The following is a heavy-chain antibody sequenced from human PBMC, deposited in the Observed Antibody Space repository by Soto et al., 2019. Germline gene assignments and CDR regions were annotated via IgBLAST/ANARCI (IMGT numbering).Heavy chain of an antibody. J-gene: IGHJ4*02. CDR3: AKNRGAAAGKSPHDY. CDR1: GFTFSSYA. D-gene: IGHD6-13*01. V-gene: IGHV3-23*01. CDR2: ISGSGGST. Sequence: GGSLRLSCAASGFTFSSYAMSWVRQAPGKGLEWVSAISGSGGSTYYADSVKGRFTIPRDNSKNTLYLQMNSLRAEDTAVYYCAKNRGAAAGKSPHDYWGQGTLVTVSS.